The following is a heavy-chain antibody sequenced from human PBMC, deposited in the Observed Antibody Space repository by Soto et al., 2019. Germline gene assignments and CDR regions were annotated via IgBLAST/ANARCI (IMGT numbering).Heavy chain of an antibody. CDR3: ARHAGTELIDY. D-gene: IGHD3-10*01. J-gene: IGHJ4*02. CDR2: IYYSGST. V-gene: IGHV4-31*03. CDR1: GGSISSGGYY. Sequence: PSETLSLTCTVSGGSISSGGYYWSWIRQHPGKGLEWIGYIYYSGSTYYNPSLKSRVTISVDTSKNQFSLKLSSVTAADTAVYYCARHAGTELIDYWGQGTLVTVSS.